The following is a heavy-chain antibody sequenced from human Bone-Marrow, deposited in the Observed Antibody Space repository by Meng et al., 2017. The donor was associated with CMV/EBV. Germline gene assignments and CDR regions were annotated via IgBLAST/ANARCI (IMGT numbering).Heavy chain of an antibody. CDR1: GYTFTSYD. V-gene: IGHV1-8*01. CDR2: MNPNSGNT. Sequence: ASVMVSCKASGYTFTSYDINWVRQATGQGLEWMGWMNPNSGNTGYAQKFQGRVTMTRNTSISTAYMELSSLRSEDTAVYYCARDLTEYQPYFDYWGQGTLVTVSS. D-gene: IGHD2-2*01. J-gene: IGHJ4*02. CDR3: ARDLTEYQPYFDY.